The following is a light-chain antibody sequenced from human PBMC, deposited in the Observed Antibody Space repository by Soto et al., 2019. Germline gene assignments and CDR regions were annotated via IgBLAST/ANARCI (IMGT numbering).Light chain of an antibody. Sequence: DIQMTQSPSSLSASVGDRVTMTFRASQSISSYLNWYQQKPGKAPNLLIYKASNLQSGVPSRFSGSGSGTEFTLTISSLQPDDFATYYCQQYKSYPYTFGQGTRLEIK. CDR2: KAS. CDR3: QQYKSYPYT. CDR1: QSISSY. J-gene: IGKJ5*01. V-gene: IGKV1-5*03.